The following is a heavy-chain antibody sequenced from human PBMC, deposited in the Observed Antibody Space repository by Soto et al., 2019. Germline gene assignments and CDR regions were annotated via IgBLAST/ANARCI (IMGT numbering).Heavy chain of an antibody. CDR2: INAGNGNT. CDR1: GYTFTSYA. Sequence: ASVKVSCKSSGYTFTSYAMHWVRQAPGQRLEWMGWINAGNGNTKYSQKFQGRVTITGDKSTSTAYMELSSLGSEDTAVYYCASVKRITIFGVVINGAFDIWGQGTMVTVSS. J-gene: IGHJ3*02. V-gene: IGHV1-3*01. CDR3: ASVKRITIFGVVINGAFDI. D-gene: IGHD3-3*01.